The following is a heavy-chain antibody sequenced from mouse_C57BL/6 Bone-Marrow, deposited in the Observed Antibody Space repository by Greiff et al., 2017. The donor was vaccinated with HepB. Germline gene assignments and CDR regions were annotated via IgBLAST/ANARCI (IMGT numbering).Heavy chain of an antibody. J-gene: IGHJ2*01. Sequence: EVQLQQSGPVLVKPGASVKMSCKASGYTFTDYYMNWVKQSHGKSLEWIGVINPYNGGTSYNQKFKGKATLTVDKSSSTAYMELNSLTSEDSAVYYCARGDIYYGYWGQGTTLTVSS. CDR1: GYTFTDYY. CDR3: ARGDIYYGY. V-gene: IGHV1-19*01. CDR2: INPYNGGT.